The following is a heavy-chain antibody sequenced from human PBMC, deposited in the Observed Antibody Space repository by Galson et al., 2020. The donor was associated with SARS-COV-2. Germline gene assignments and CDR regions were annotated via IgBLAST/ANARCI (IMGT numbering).Heavy chain of an antibody. Sequence: GESLKISCAASGFTFSSYAMSWVRQAPGKGLEWVSTISGSGSTTHYADSVKGRFTISRDNSKNTLYLQMNSLRAEDTAVYYCANDEHTHYGTFDYWGQGTLVTVS. CDR1: GFTFSSYA. J-gene: IGHJ4*02. CDR3: ANDEHTHYGTFDY. CDR2: ISGSGSTT. D-gene: IGHD3-10*01. V-gene: IGHV3-23*01.